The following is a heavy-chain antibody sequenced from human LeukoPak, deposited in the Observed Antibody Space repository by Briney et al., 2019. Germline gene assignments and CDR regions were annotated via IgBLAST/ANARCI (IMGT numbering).Heavy chain of an antibody. Sequence: ASVKVSCKASGYTFTSYDINWVRQATGQGLEWMGWTNPNSGNTGYAQKFQGRVTMTRNTSISTAYMELSSLRSEDTAVYYCARTVTVRGYSGYDYYYYGMDVWGQGTTVTVSS. CDR3: ARTVTVRGYSGYDYYYYGMDV. CDR2: TNPNSGNT. CDR1: GYTFTSYD. J-gene: IGHJ6*02. D-gene: IGHD5-12*01. V-gene: IGHV1-8*01.